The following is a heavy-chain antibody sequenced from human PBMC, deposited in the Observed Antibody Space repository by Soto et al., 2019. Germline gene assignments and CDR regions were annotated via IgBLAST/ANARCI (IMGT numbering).Heavy chain of an antibody. Sequence: PGGSLRLSCAASGFTFSSYGMHWVRQAPGKGLEWVAVISYDGSNKYYADSVKGRFTISRDNSKNTLYLQMNSLRAEDTAVYYCAKCPSIYSSSCHHTSYYRMDVWGQGTTVTVSS. CDR3: AKCPSIYSSSCHHTSYYRMDV. CDR2: ISYDGSNK. CDR1: GFTFSSYG. J-gene: IGHJ6*02. D-gene: IGHD6-13*01. V-gene: IGHV3-30*18.